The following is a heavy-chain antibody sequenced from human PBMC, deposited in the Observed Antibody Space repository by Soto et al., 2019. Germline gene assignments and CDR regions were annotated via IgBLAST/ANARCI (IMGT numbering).Heavy chain of an antibody. CDR2: ISAGGGGT. V-gene: IGHV3-23*01. CDR1: GFTLTRSA. D-gene: IGHD2-8*02. CDR3: AKATATGGGAFDI. Sequence: PGGSLRLSCAAPGFTLTRSAVSWVRQAPGKGLEWVSGISAGGGGTYYADSVKGRFTISRDSSKNTVYLQMNSLTAGDTALYYCAKATATGGGAFDICGQGTMVTVSS. J-gene: IGHJ3*02.